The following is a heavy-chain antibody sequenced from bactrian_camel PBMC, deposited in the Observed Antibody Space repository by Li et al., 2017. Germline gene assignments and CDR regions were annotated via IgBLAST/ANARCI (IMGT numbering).Heavy chain of an antibody. D-gene: IGHD1*01. CDR1: GVTNSPYC. J-gene: IGHJ6*01. CDR3: AAGWGHCDLQADFRA. V-gene: IGHV3-2*01. CDR2: LYAGGGTT. Sequence: VQLVESGGGLVQPGGSLRLSCAASGVTNSPYCMGWYRQAPGKGLEWVSILYAGGGTTVYADSVKGRFTMYKDNAKNTLYLQMNSLKPEDTAVYSCAAGWGHCDLQADFRAWGQGTQVTVS.